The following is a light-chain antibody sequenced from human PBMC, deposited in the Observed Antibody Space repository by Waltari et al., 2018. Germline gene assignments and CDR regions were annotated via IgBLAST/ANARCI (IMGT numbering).Light chain of an antibody. CDR3: SSFTGTIWV. CDR2: GVT. Sequence: QSALTQPASVSGSPGQSITISCTGSSSDIDFDDYVSWYQHLPGKAPKLMIYGVTNRPSGISNRFSGSKSDNTASLTISGLQADDEADYYCSSFTGTIWVFGGRTKLTVL. J-gene: IGLJ3*02. CDR1: SSDIDFDDY. V-gene: IGLV2-14*01.